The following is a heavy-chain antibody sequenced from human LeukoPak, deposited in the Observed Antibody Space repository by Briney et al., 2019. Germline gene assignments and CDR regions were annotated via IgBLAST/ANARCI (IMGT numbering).Heavy chain of an antibody. CDR2: INHSGST. CDR3: AAKGGTLRYFDY. J-gene: IGHJ4*02. V-gene: IGHV4-34*01. CDR1: GGSFSDYY. D-gene: IGHD1-1*01. Sequence: SVTLSLTCAVYGGSFSDYYWRWLRQPPGKGLEWIGEINHSGSTNYNPSLKSRVTISVDASKNQFSLKLSSVTAADTAVYYCAAKGGTLRYFDYWGQGTLVTVSS.